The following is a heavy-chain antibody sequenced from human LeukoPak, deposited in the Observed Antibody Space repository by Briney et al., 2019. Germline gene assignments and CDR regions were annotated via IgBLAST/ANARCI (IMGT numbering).Heavy chain of an antibody. D-gene: IGHD4-17*01. Sequence: PSETLSLTCGVSGGSMSSSSYYWGWIRQPPGKGLEWIGSIYYSGSTYYNPSLKSRVTISVDSSKNQCSLKLSSVTAADTAVYYYARHGTVTHRFDYWGQGTLVTVSS. CDR3: ARHGTVTHRFDY. J-gene: IGHJ4*02. V-gene: IGHV4-39*01. CDR1: GGSMSSSSYY. CDR2: IYYSGST.